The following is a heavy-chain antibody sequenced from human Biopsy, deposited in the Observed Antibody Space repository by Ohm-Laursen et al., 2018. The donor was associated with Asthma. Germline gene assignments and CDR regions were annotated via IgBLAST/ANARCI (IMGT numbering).Heavy chain of an antibody. V-gene: IGHV1-3*01. CDR2: INAGNGNT. D-gene: IGHD3-10*01. CDR3: ARERAGYYGSGSYLGY. J-gene: IGHJ4*02. CDR1: GYTFINYA. Sequence: ASVKVSCKASGYTFINYAIHWVRQAPGQRLEWMGWINAGNGNTKYSQKFQGRVTITRDASASTAYMLLSSLRSEDTAVYYCARERAGYYGSGSYLGYWGQGTLVTVSS.